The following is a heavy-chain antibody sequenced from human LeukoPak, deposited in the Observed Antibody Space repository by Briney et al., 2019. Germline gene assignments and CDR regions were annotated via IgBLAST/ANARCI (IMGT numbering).Heavy chain of an antibody. CDR1: DASISNYY. Sequence: PSETLSLTCTVSDASISNYYWSWIRQTPEKGLEWMGHIHSSGGISYSPSLKSRLTLSIDTSRNQLSLKLPSVTAADTAVYFCASLGSYHDFWGQGALVTVSS. CDR3: ASLGSYHDF. J-gene: IGHJ4*02. CDR2: IHSSGGI. V-gene: IGHV4-4*09. D-gene: IGHD1-26*01.